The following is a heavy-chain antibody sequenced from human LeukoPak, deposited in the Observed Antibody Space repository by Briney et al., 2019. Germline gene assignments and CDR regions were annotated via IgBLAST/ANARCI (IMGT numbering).Heavy chain of an antibody. CDR1: GFTVSSNY. D-gene: IGHD3-22*01. V-gene: IGHV3-53*01. CDR2: IYSGGST. J-gene: IGHJ4*02. Sequence: GGSLRLSCAASGFTVSSNYMSWVRQAPGKGLEWVSVIYSGGSTYYADSVKGRFTISRGNSKNTLYLQMNSLRAEDTAVYYCARSWSSGYTDYFDYWGQGTLVTVSS. CDR3: ARSWSSGYTDYFDY.